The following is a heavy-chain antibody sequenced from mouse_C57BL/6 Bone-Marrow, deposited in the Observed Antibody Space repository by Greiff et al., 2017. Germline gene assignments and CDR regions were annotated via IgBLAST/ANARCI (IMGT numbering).Heavy chain of an antibody. Sequence: QVQLQQPGAELVKPGASVTLSCKASGYTFTSYWMHWVKQTPGHGLAWIGTIHPNSGGTNYNEKFKSKATLTVDKSSSTAYMELRRLTSEDSAVDYCAISNGTYRYFDDWRTGTTVTVSS. D-gene: IGHD4-1*01. CDR2: IHPNSGGT. CDR1: GYTFTSYW. CDR3: AISNGTYRYFDD. V-gene: IGHV1-64*01. J-gene: IGHJ1*03.